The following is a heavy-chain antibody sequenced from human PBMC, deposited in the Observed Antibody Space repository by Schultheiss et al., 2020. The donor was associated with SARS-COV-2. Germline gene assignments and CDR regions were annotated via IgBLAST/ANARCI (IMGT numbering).Heavy chain of an antibody. D-gene: IGHD5-12*01. CDR1: GGTFSSYA. J-gene: IGHJ6*02. V-gene: IGHV1-69*04. CDR2: IIPILGIA. Sequence: SVKVSCKASGGTFSSYAISWVRQAPGQGLEWMGRIIPILGIANYAQKLQGRVTMTRNTSISTAYMELSSLRSEDTAVYYCARPHIVATTYYYYYGMDVWGQGTTVTVSS. CDR3: ARPHIVATTYYYYYGMDV.